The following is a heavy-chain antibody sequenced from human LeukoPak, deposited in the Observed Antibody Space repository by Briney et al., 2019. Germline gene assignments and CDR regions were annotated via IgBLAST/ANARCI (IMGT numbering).Heavy chain of an antibody. CDR3: ARASAVAGTRHY. J-gene: IGHJ4*02. Sequence: GGSLRLSCAASGFTFSYYSMNWVRQAPGKGLEWVSSISGKTGYIFYTDSVKGRFTISRDNAKNSLYLQMNSLRAEDTAVYYCARASAVAGTRHYWGQGTLVTVSS. CDR2: ISGKTGYI. V-gene: IGHV3-21*01. D-gene: IGHD6-19*01. CDR1: GFTFSYYS.